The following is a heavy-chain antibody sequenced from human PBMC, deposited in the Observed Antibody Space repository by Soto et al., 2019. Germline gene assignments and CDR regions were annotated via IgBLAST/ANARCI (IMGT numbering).Heavy chain of an antibody. V-gene: IGHV4-34*01. CDR2: INHVGIT. D-gene: IGHD2-21*01. J-gene: IGHJ4*02. CDR3: ARAHYFWGDSQQPIDS. CDR1: GGSFRGFY. Sequence: PSETLSLTRAVSGGSFRGFYWTWIRQYPGKGLEWLGDINHVGITNYNPSLTSRVSISVDTSNSQCSLKLSSLTAADTAVYYCARAHYFWGDSQQPIDSWGQGTLV.